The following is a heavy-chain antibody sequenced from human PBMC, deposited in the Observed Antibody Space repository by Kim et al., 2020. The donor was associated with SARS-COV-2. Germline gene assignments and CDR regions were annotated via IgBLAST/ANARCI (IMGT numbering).Heavy chain of an antibody. V-gene: IGHV3-11*01. D-gene: IGHD6-6*01. Sequence: GGSLRLSCAASGFTFSDYYMSWIRQAPGKGLEWVSYISSSGSTIYYADSVKGRFTISRDNAKNSLYLQMNSLRAEDTAVYYCATTHSDSYYFDYWGQGTLVTVSS. J-gene: IGHJ4*02. CDR3: ATTHSDSYYFDY. CDR1: GFTFSDYY. CDR2: ISSSGSTI.